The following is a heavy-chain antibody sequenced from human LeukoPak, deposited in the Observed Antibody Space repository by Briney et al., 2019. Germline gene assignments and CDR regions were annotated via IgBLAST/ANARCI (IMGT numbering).Heavy chain of an antibody. CDR2: ISAYNGNT. D-gene: IGHD3-16*01. J-gene: IGHJ4*01. CDR1: GYTFTSYG. Sequence: ASVKVSCKASGYTFTSYGISWVRQAPGQGLEWMGWISAYNGNTNYAQKLQGRVTMTTDTSTSTAYMELRSLRSDDTAVYYCARGRRILGGPENAGDFFDYWGQGSLVTVSS. CDR3: ARGRRILGGPENAGDFFDY. V-gene: IGHV1-18*01.